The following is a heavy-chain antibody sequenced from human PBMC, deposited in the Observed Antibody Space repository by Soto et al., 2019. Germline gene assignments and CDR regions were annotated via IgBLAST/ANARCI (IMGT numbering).Heavy chain of an antibody. CDR1: GFTFSIYS. J-gene: IGHJ3*02. CDR3: VKEDDSDVFDI. D-gene: IGHD2-21*02. Sequence: VRLVESGGDLVQPGGSLRLSCAASGFTFSIYSMNWVRQAPGKGLEWVSYISSVATTISYADSVKGRFTVSRDNAKNSLYLKINNLRDEDTALYYCVKEDDSDVFDIWGQGTMVSVS. CDR2: ISSVATTI. V-gene: IGHV3-48*02.